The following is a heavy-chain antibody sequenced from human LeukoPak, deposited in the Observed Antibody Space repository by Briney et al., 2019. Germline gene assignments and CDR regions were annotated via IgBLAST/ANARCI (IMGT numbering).Heavy chain of an antibody. CDR1: GYIFTNHY. V-gene: IGHV1-46*01. CDR3: AREPPDSYYFDY. Sequence: VASVKVSCKASGYIFTNHYIHWVRQAPGHGLEWMGIIRPSGGNTGYTKKFQGRVTMTRDVSTSTVYMELRSLRSEDTAVYYCAREPPDSYYFDYWGQGTLVTVSS. J-gene: IGHJ4*02. CDR2: IRPSGGNT.